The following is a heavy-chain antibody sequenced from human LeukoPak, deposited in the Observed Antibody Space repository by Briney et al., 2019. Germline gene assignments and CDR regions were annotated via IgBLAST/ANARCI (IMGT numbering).Heavy chain of an antibody. J-gene: IGHJ4*02. V-gene: IGHV3-33*01. D-gene: IGHD6-19*01. CDR3: TTEEGRLAV. Sequence: PGGSLRLSCAASGFTFSSYGMHWVRQAPGKGLEWVAVIWYDGSNKYYADSVKGRFTISRDNSKNTLYLQMNSLKTEDTAVYYCTTEEGRLAVWGQGTLVTVSS. CDR2: IWYDGSNK. CDR1: GFTFSSYG.